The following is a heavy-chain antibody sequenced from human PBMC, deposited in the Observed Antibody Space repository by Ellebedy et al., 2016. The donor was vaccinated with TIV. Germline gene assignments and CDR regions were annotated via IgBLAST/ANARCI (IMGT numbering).Heavy chain of an antibody. Sequence: GESLKISCAASGFRFSIYDMYWVRQAPGRGLEWVAASGSGGDSYYADSVKGRFTISRDDSKNTLYLQMNSLRAEDTAVYYCATSAGSCTFCYYYYYGMDVWGQGTTVTVSS. CDR3: ATSAGSCTFCYYYYYGMDV. D-gene: IGHD1-1*01. V-gene: IGHV3-13*01. J-gene: IGHJ6*02. CDR2: SGSGGDS. CDR1: GFRFSIYD.